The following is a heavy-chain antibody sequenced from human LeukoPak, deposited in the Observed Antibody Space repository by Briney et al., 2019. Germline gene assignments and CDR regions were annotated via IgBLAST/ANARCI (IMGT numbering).Heavy chain of an antibody. J-gene: IGHJ2*01. CDR1: GYTFTGYY. D-gene: IGHD3-10*01. CDR3: ATKYGSGSPISYFDL. Sequence: ASVKVSCKASGYTFTGYYMHWVRQAPGQGLEWLGWINPNSGDTHYPQTFQARVTMTRDTSISTAYMELSGLRSDDTAMYYCATKYGSGSPISYFDLWGRGTPVTVSS. CDR2: INPNSGDT. V-gene: IGHV1-2*02.